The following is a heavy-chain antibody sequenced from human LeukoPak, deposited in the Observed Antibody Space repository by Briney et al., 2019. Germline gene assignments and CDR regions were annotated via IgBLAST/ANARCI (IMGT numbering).Heavy chain of an antibody. J-gene: IGHJ5*02. Sequence: PSETLSLTCAVYGGSFSGYYWSWIRQPPGKGLEWIGYIYYSGSTYYNPSLKSRVTISVDTSKNQFSLKLSSVTAADTAVYYCARVESIFGVVRGYNWFDPWGQGTLVTVSS. CDR1: GGSFSGYY. V-gene: IGHV4-34*09. D-gene: IGHD3-3*01. CDR3: ARVESIFGVVRGYNWFDP. CDR2: IYYSGST.